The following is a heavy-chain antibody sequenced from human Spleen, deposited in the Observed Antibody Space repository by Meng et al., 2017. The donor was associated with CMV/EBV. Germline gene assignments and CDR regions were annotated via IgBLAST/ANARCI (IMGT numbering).Heavy chain of an antibody. J-gene: IGHJ6*02. CDR2: IYYSGST. D-gene: IGHD3-10*01. Sequence: SETLSLTCTVSGGSISSSSYYWGWIRQPPGKGLEWIGYIYYSGSTNYNPSLKSRVTISVDTSKNQFSLKLSSVTAADTAVYYCARAYGSGSYFSYYYYYGMDVWGQGTTVTVSS. CDR1: GGSISSSSYY. V-gene: IGHV4-61*05. CDR3: ARAYGSGSYFSYYYYYGMDV.